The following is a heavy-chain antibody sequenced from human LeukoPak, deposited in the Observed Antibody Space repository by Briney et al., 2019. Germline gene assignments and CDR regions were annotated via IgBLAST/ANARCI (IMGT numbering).Heavy chain of an antibody. V-gene: IGHV4-59*01. CDR1: GGSISGYS. D-gene: IGHD1-26*01. CDR2: IYSSGST. Sequence: SETLSLTCTVSGGSISGYSWSWIRQPPGKGLELIGCIYSSGSTDFNPSLKSRATISVDTSKDQFSLKLSSVTAADTAVYYCARGGTYFPYWGQGTLVTVSS. J-gene: IGHJ4*02. CDR3: ARGGTYFPY.